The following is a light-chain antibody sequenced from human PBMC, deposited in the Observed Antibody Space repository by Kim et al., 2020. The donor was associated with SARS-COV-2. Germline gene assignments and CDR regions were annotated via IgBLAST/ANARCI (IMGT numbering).Light chain of an antibody. Sequence: QPVLTQSSSASASLGSSVKLTCTLSSGHSSYIIAWHQQQPGKAPRSLMKLEGSGSYNKGSGVPDRFSGSSSGADRYLTISNLQSEDEADYYCETWDSNIRVFGGRPQLTVL. CDR1: SGHSSYI. V-gene: IGLV4-60*03. CDR3: ETWDSNIRV. J-gene: IGLJ3*02. CDR2: LEGSGSY.